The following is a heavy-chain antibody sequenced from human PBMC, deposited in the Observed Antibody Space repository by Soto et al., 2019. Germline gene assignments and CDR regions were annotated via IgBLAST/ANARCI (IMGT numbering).Heavy chain of an antibody. CDR2: ISGSGGST. Sequence: PGGSLRLSCEASGFTFSSYGMTWIRQAPGKGLEWVSAISGSGGSTFYADSLGGRFTITRDNSKNTLYLQMNSLRADDTAVYYCASRSSGWYFDYWGQGTLVTVSS. V-gene: IGHV3-23*01. CDR1: GFTFSSYG. CDR3: ASRSSGWYFDY. J-gene: IGHJ4*02. D-gene: IGHD6-19*01.